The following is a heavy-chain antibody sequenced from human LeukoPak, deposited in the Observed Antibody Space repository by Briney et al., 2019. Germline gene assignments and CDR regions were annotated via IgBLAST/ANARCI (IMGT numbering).Heavy chain of an antibody. CDR3: ARHSQYYYDSSGYLDY. CDR2: IWYDGSNK. D-gene: IGHD3-22*01. V-gene: IGHV3-33*01. CDR1: GFTFSSYG. J-gene: IGHJ4*02. Sequence: PGRSLRLSCAASGFTFSSYGMHWVRQAPGKGLEWVAVIWYDGSNKYYADSVKGRFTISRDNSKNTLYLQMNSLRAEDTAVYYCARHSQYYYDSSGYLDYWGQGTLVTVSS.